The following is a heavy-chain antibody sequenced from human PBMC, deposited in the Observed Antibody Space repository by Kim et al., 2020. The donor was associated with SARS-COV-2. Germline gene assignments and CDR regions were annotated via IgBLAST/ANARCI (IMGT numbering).Heavy chain of an antibody. CDR2: IYYSGST. Sequence: SETLSLTCTVSGGSISSYYWSWIRQPPGKGLEWIGYIYYSGSTNYNPSLKSRVTISVDTSKNQFSLKLSSVTAANTAVYYCARDRSYGVLKGYYYMDVWGKGTTVTVSS. J-gene: IGHJ6*03. CDR1: GGSISSYY. V-gene: IGHV4-59*01. CDR3: ARDRSYGVLKGYYYMDV. D-gene: IGHD4-17*01.